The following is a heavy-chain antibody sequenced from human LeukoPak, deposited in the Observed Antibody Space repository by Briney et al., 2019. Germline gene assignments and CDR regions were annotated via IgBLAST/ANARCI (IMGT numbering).Heavy chain of an antibody. CDR3: AKDFIVATIKPGQVDY. V-gene: IGHV3-30*18. J-gene: IGHJ4*02. CDR1: GLTFGSFA. CDR2: ISYDGSNK. Sequence: GGPLSLSCEASGLTFGSFAMSWVRQAPAKGLEWGPVISYDGSNKYYADSVKGRFTISRDNSKNTLYLQMNSLRAEDTAVYYCAKDFIVATIKPGQVDYWGQGTLVTVSS. D-gene: IGHD5-12*01.